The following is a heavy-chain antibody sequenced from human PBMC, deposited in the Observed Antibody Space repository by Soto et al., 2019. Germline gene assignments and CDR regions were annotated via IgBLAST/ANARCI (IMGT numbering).Heavy chain of an antibody. Sequence: SETLSLTCTVSSGSISSYYWSWIRQPPGKGLEWIGYIYYSGSTNYNPSLKSRVTISVDTSKNQFSLKLSSVTAADTAVYYCARNMVRGVYGMDVWGQGPTGTVSS. J-gene: IGHJ6*02. CDR3: ARNMVRGVYGMDV. CDR1: SGSISSYY. D-gene: IGHD3-10*01. CDR2: IYYSGST. V-gene: IGHV4-59*01.